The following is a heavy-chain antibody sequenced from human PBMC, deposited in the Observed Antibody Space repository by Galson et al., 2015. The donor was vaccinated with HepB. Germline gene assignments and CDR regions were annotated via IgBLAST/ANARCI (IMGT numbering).Heavy chain of an antibody. Sequence: SVKVSCKASGVTFSSYAISWVRQAPGQGLEWMGRIIPILGIANYAQKVQGRVTITADKSTSTAYMELSSLRSEDTAVYYCASCSSSSSIIFFDIWGQGTMVTVSS. J-gene: IGHJ3*02. D-gene: IGHD6-6*01. CDR2: IIPILGIA. V-gene: IGHV1-69*04. CDR3: ASCSSSSSIIFFDI. CDR1: GVTFSSYA.